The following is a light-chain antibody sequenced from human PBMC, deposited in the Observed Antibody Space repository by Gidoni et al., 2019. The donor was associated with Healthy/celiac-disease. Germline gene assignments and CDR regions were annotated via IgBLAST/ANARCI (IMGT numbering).Light chain of an antibody. J-gene: IGKJ4*01. V-gene: IGKV1-39*01. CDR1: QSISSY. CDR2: AAS. CDR3: QQSYSTPLT. Sequence: IHVTHSPSSLSASVGDRVTITWRASQSISSYLNWYQQKPGKAPKLLIYAASSLQSGVPSRFSGSGSGTDFTLTISSLQPEDFATYYCQQSYSTPLTFXGXTKVEIK.